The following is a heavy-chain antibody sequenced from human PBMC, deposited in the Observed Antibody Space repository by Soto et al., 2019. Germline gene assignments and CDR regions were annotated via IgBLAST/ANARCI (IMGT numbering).Heavy chain of an antibody. J-gene: IGHJ4*02. V-gene: IGHV1-18*01. Sequence: ASVKVSCKTSGYTFTSYGIIWVRQAPGQGLEWMGWISTDKGHTNYAQKFQGRVTMTTDTSTSTGYMELRSLRSDDTAVYYCATRSPAFDYWGQGTLVTVSS. CDR2: ISTDKGHT. CDR3: ATRSPAFDY. CDR1: GYTFTSYG.